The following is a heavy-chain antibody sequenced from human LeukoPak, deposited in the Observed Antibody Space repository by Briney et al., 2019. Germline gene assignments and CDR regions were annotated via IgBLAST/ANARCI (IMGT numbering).Heavy chain of an antibody. D-gene: IGHD2-15*01. CDR2: ISFNGDNT. CDR1: GFTFSDYV. V-gene: IGHV3-64*01. J-gene: IGHJ4*02. CDR3: ARSTGYCSGGSCYSDY. Sequence: GGSLRLSCAASGFTFSDYVMHWVRQAPGKGLEYVSGISFNGDNTYYANSVKGRFTIFSDNSKNTLYLQMDSLRAEDMAVYYCARSTGYCSGGSCYSDYWGQGTLVTVSS.